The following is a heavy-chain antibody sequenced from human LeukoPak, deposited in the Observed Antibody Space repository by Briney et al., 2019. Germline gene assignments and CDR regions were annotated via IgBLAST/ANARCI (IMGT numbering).Heavy chain of an antibody. CDR1: GFSVSGYW. D-gene: IGHD6-19*01. CDR2: ISYDGSNK. Sequence: GGSLRLSCAVSGFSVSGYWMTWVRQAPGKGLEWVAVISYDGSNKYYADSVKGRFTISRDNSKNTLYLQVNSLRAEDTAVYYCASWPRIAVAGPQRFDYWGQGTLVTVSS. J-gene: IGHJ4*02. V-gene: IGHV3-30*19. CDR3: ASWPRIAVAGPQRFDY.